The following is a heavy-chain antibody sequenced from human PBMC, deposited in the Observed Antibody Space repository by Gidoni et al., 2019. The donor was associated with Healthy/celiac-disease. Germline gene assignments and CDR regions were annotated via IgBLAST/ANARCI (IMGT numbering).Heavy chain of an antibody. CDR3: ARGPTYYYDSSGYYPSFDY. V-gene: IGHV4-34*01. CDR1: GGSFSCYY. D-gene: IGHD3-22*01. CDR2: INHSGST. Sequence: QVQLQQWGAGLLKPSETLSLTCAVYGGSFSCYYWSWIRQPPGKGLEWIGEINHSGSTNFNPSLKSRVTISVDTSKNQFSLKLSSVTAADTAVYYCARGPTYYYDSSGYYPSFDYWGQGTLVTVSS. J-gene: IGHJ4*02.